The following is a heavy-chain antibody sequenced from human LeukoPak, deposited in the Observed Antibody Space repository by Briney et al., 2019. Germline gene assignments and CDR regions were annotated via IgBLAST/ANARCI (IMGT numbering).Heavy chain of an antibody. J-gene: IGHJ4*02. V-gene: IGHV3-11*04. Sequence: GGSLRLSCAASGFTFSDYYMSWVRQAPGKGMEWLSYISSSGSLINYADCVEGRFNIASEKAKKSVYLQMNRLRDDEAAVYYCASPHVSLRGGLVHYWGQGSLVTVSS. D-gene: IGHD5/OR15-5a*01. CDR2: ISSSGSLI. CDR1: GFTFSDYY. CDR3: ASPHVSLRGGLVHY.